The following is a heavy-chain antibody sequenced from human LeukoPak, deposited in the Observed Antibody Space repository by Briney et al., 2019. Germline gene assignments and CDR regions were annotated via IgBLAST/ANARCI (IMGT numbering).Heavy chain of an antibody. J-gene: IGHJ3*02. CDR1: GFTFSSYS. CDR3: ARDRVWFGELSGDAFDI. V-gene: IGHV3-21*01. Sequence: PGGSLRLSCAASGFTFSSYSMNWVRQAPGKGLEWVSSISSSSSYIYYADSVKGRFTISRDNAKNSLYLQMNSLRAGDTAVYYCARDRVWFGELSGDAFDIWGQGTMVTVSS. CDR2: ISSSSSYI. D-gene: IGHD3-10*01.